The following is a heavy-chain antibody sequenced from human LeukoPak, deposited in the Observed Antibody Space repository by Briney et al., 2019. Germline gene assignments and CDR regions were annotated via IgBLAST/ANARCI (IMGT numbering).Heavy chain of an antibody. J-gene: IGHJ4*02. V-gene: IGHV1-69*10. D-gene: IGHD3-10*01. CDR2: FIPILGTA. CDR3: ARKINYGSGSYTDY. Sequence: ASVKVSCKASGGTFSDYALNWVRQAPGQGLEWMGVFIPILGTANSTQKFQGRVTITADISTSTAYMELRSLRSDDTAVYYCARKINYGSGSYTDYWGQGTLVTVSS. CDR1: GGTFSDYA.